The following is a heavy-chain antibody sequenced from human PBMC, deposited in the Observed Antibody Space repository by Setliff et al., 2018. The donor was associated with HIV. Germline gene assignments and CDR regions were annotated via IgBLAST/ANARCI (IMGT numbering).Heavy chain of an antibody. V-gene: IGHV1-69*13. D-gene: IGHD3-10*01. CDR1: GGTFSSYA. J-gene: IGHJ5*02. CDR2: IIPIFGTA. Sequence: SVKVSCKASGGTFSSYAISWVRQAPGQGLEWMGGIIPIFGTANYAQKFQGRVTITADESTSTAYMELSSLRSEDTAVYFCARGRYYDSGTYFTETWGQGPLVTVSS. CDR3: ARGRYYDSGTYFTET.